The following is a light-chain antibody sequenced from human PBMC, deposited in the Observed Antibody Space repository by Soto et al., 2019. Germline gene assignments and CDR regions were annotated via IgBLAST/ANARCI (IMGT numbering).Light chain of an antibody. V-gene: IGLV1-40*01. Sequence: QSVLTQPPSVSGAPGQRVTISCTGSGSNIGTQTVHWYQHLPGAAPKVLIYANNNRPSGVPYRFSVSKSGTSASLAITGLQAEDEADYYCQSYDSNLNGLYVFGTGTKVTVL. CDR1: GSNIGTQT. J-gene: IGLJ1*01. CDR2: ANN. CDR3: QSYDSNLNGLYV.